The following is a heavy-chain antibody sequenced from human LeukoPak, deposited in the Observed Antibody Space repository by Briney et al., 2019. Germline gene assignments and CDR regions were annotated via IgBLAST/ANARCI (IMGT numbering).Heavy chain of an antibody. D-gene: IGHD3-10*01. CDR2: IYHTGST. V-gene: IGHV4-59*02. CDR1: GGSVSDYY. CDR3: ARVYYGRTYDYWCFDL. Sequence: SETLSLTCTISGGSVSDYYWSWIRQSPGKGLEWIGYIYHTGSTSYSPSLKSRVTISVDTSKNQFSLKLSSVTAADTAVYFCARVYYGRTYDYWCFDLWGRGTLVTVSS. J-gene: IGHJ2*01.